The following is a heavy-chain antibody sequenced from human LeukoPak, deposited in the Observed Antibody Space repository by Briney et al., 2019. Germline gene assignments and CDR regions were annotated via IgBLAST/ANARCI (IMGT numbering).Heavy chain of an antibody. CDR2: IYYSGST. J-gene: IGHJ5*02. CDR1: GSSISSGGYY. Sequence: PSQTLSLTCTVSGSSISSGGYYWSWIRQHPGKGLEWIGYIYYSGSTYYNPSLKSRVTISVDTSKNQFSLKLSSVTAADTAVYYCARGGGDTQYNWFDPWGQGTLVTVSS. CDR3: ARGGGDTQYNWFDP. V-gene: IGHV4-31*03. D-gene: IGHD2-21*01.